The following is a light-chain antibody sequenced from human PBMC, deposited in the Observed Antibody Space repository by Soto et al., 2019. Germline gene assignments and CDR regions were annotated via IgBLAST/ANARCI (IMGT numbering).Light chain of an antibody. Sequence: VLSASPVTMSLPPNIRATISCKASQSISSSYVALYQQNPGQAPRLLISTASTRASRIPDRFNGSGSGTDFTLTISRLEPADFAVYYGHHSFTVGPGAKVDIK. CDR3: HHSFT. J-gene: IGKJ3*01. CDR2: TAS. V-gene: IGKV3-20*01. CDR1: QSISSSY.